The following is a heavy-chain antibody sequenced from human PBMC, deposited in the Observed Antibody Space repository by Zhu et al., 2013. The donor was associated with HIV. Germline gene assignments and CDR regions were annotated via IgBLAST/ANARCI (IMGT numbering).Heavy chain of an antibody. Sequence: AQLVQSGAEVKKPGATVKISCKVSGYTFTDYYMHWVQQAPGKGLEWMGLVDPEDGETIYAEKFQGRVTITADTSTDTAYMELSSLRSEDTAVYYCATIPKYYANPQSVAAFDIWGQGDNGHRLF. CDR2: VDPEDGET. J-gene: IGHJ3*02. CDR1: GYTFTDYY. D-gene: IGHD1-26*01. V-gene: IGHV1-69-2*01. CDR3: ATIPKYYANPQSVAAFDI.